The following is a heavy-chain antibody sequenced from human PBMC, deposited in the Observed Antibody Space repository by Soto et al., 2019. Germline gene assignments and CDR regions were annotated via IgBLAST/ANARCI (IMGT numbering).Heavy chain of an antibody. V-gene: IGHV3-30*03. CDR1: GFAVNRYA. D-gene: IGHD1-1*01. Sequence: QVRLVESGGGVVQPGRSLRLSCSASGFAVNRYAMHWVRQAPGKGLEWMAVIAYDGSGEHYSETVKGRFTISRDNSMDTLYLQMNSLRTEDSAVYHCARGWNNPGYLDSWGLGTLVTVSS. J-gene: IGHJ4*02. CDR2: IAYDGSGE. CDR3: ARGWNNPGYLDS.